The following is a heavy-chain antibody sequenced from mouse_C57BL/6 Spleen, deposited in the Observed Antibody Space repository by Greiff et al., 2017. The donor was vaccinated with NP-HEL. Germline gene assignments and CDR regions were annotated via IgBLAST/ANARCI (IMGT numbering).Heavy chain of an antibody. D-gene: IGHD1-1*01. V-gene: IGHV2-5*01. CDR3: AKSVTTVVALYAMDY. CDR2: IWRGGST. Sequence: QVQLQQSGPGLVQPSQSLSITCTVSGFSLTSYGVHWVRQSPGKGLEWLGVIWRGGSTDYNAAFMSRLSITKDNSKSQVFFKMNSLQADDTAIYYCAKSVTTVVALYAMDYWGQGTSVTVSS. J-gene: IGHJ4*01. CDR1: GFSLTSYG.